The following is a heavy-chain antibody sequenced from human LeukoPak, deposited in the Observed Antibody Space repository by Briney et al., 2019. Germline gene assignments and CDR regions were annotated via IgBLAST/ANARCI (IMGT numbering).Heavy chain of an antibody. CDR3: ATQLRLRFLDWLR. J-gene: IGHJ4*02. CDR1: GFTFSNYV. CDR2: ISGSGGST. V-gene: IGHV3-23*01. D-gene: IGHD3-3*01. Sequence: GGSLRLSCAASGFTFSNYVMSWVRQTPGKGLEWVSAISGSGGSTYYADSVKGRFTISRDNSKNTLSLQMNSLRAEDTAVYYCATQLRLRFLDWLRWGQGTLVTVSS.